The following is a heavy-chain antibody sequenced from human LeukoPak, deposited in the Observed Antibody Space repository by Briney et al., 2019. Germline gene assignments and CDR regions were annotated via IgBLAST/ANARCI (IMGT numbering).Heavy chain of an antibody. CDR3: AREYEGFDY. CDR1: GFTVSSNY. J-gene: IGHJ4*02. Sequence: GGSLRLSCAASGFTVSSNYMSWVRQAPGKGLEWVALISYDGGNKYYADSVKGRFTISRDNSKNTLYLQMNSLRAEDTAVYYCAREYEGFDYWGQGTLVTVSS. CDR2: ISYDGGNK. V-gene: IGHV3-30-3*01. D-gene: IGHD3-16*01.